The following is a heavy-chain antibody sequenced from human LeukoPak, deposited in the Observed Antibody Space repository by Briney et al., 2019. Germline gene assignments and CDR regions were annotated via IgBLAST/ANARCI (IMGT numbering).Heavy chain of an antibody. V-gene: IGHV1-18*01. CDR3: ARDIKRSRARWENLGFDP. D-gene: IGHD1-14*01. J-gene: IGHJ5*02. Sequence: ASVKVSCKASGYSSTSNVISWVRQAPGQGLEWMGWISAYNGNTNYAQKLQGRVTMTTDTSTSTAYMELRSLRSDDTAVYYCARDIKRSRARWENLGFDPWGQGTLVTVSS. CDR2: ISAYNGNT. CDR1: GYSSTSNV.